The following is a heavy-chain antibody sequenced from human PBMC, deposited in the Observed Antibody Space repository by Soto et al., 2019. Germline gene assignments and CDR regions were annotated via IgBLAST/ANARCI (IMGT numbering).Heavy chain of an antibody. Sequence: SETLSLTCTVSGGSISRGGYYWSGIRQHPGKGLEWIGYIYYSGSTYYNPSLKSRVTISVDTSKNQFSLKLSSVTAADTAVYYCARVSGSYYRYFDYWGQGTLVTVSS. CDR2: IYYSGST. V-gene: IGHV4-31*03. D-gene: IGHD3-10*01. CDR1: GGSISRGGYY. CDR3: ARVSGSYYRYFDY. J-gene: IGHJ4*02.